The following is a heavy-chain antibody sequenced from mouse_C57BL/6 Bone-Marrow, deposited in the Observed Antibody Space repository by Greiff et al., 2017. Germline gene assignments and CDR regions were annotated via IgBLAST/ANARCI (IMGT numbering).Heavy chain of an antibody. J-gene: IGHJ4*01. CDR1: GYTFTDYY. D-gene: IGHD2-4*01. V-gene: IGHV1-19*01. CDR3: ARSDDFLDDAMDY. CDR2: INPYNGGT. Sequence: EVQLQQSGPVLVKPGASVKMSCKASGYTFTDYYMNWVKQSHGKSLEWIGVINPYNGGTSYNQKFKGKATLTVDKSSSTAYMELNSLTSEDSAVYYCARSDDFLDDAMDYWGQGTSVTVSS.